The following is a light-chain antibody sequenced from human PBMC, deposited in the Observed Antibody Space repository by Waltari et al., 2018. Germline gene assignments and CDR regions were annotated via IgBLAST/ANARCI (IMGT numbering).Light chain of an antibody. CDR2: DAS. Sequence: DIQMTQSPPSVSASVGDRVTITCRASHDISTWVAWYQQQPGKAPNLLIYDASTLQPGVPSRFSGRGSGTDFTLTISSLQPDDFATYYCQQANTFPLTFGGGSKVEMK. V-gene: IGKV1-12*01. J-gene: IGKJ4*01. CDR1: HDISTW. CDR3: QQANTFPLT.